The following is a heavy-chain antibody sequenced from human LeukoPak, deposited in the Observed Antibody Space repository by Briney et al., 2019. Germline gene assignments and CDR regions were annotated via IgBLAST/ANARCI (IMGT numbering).Heavy chain of an antibody. CDR2: IYHTGST. D-gene: IGHD2-2*01. CDR3: ARGYCSTTSCPYIWFDP. CDR1: GYSISSGYY. J-gene: IGHJ5*02. Sequence: SETLSLTCTVSGYSISSGYYWAWIRQPPGKGLEWIGNIYHTGSTNYKSPLKSRAAISLDTSKNQFSLKLNSVTAADTAAYYCARGYCSTTSCPYIWFDPWGQGTLVTVSS. V-gene: IGHV4-38-2*02.